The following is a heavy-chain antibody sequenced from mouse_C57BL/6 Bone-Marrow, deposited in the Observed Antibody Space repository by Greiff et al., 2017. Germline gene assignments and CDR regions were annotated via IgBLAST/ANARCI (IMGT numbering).Heavy chain of an antibody. Sequence: EVQLQQSGPGLAKPSHSLSLTCSVTGYSITSGYYWNWIRQFPGNKLEWMGYISYDGSNNYNPSLKNRISITRDTSKNKFFLKLNSVTTEDTATYYCARHYGSSDYWGQGTTLTVSS. D-gene: IGHD1-1*01. CDR2: ISYDGSN. V-gene: IGHV3-6*01. J-gene: IGHJ2*01. CDR3: ARHYGSSDY. CDR1: GYSITSGYY.